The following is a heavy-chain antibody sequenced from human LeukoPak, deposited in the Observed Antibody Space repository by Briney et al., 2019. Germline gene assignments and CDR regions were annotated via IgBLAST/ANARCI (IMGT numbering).Heavy chain of an antibody. J-gene: IGHJ3*01. D-gene: IGHD6-25*01. CDR3: ASVVGGYYPPVEAFDV. Sequence: SGGSLRLSCAASGFTFSHFWMHWVRQAPGKGLVWVSRINSDGSSTSYADPVKGRFTISRDNAKNTLYLQMNSLRAEDTALYYCASVVGGYYPPVEAFDVWGQGTMVTVSS. CDR2: INSDGSST. CDR1: GFTFSHFW. V-gene: IGHV3-74*01.